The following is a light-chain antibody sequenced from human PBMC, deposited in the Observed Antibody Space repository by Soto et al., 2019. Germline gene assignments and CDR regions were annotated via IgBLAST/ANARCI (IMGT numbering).Light chain of an antibody. CDR1: QNISSY. Sequence: IGLTQSPATLSLSPGERATLSCRASQNISSYLIWYQQKPGQAPRLLIYGASNRATGIPARFSGSGSGTDVTLTISSRVPEDDAVVYCQQQCDCPTCTFGQGTKVDIK. J-gene: IGKJ1*01. V-gene: IGKV3-11*01. CDR2: GAS. CDR3: QQQCDCPTCT.